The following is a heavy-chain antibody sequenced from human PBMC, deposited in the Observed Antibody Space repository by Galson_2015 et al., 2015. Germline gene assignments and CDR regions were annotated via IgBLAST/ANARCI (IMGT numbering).Heavy chain of an antibody. V-gene: IGHV3-30*18. J-gene: IGHJ6*02. CDR2: ISYDGSNK. Sequence: SLRLSCAASGFTFSSYGMHWVRQAPGKGLEWVAVISYDGSNKYYADSVKGRFTISRDNSKNTLYLQMNSLRDEDTAVYYCAKDQDPILGHYYGSGSSIMDVWGQGTTVTVSS. D-gene: IGHD3-10*01. CDR1: GFTFSSYG. CDR3: AKDQDPILGHYYGSGSSIMDV.